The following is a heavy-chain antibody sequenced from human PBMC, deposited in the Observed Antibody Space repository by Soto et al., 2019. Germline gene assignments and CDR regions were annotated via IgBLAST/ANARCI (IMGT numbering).Heavy chain of an antibody. Sequence: GSGPTLVNPTETLTLTCTFSGFSLTSPGMRVSWIRQPPGKALEWLARIDWDDDKFYSTSLKTRLTISKDTSKNQVVLTMTNMDPVDTATYYCARNLLTRITGTIGYFDYWGQGTLVTVSS. V-gene: IGHV2-70*04. CDR2: IDWDDDK. CDR1: GFSLTSPGMR. CDR3: ARNLLTRITGTIGYFDY. J-gene: IGHJ4*02. D-gene: IGHD1-20*01.